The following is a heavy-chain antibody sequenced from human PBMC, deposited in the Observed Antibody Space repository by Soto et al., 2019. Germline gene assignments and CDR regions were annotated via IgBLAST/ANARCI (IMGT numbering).Heavy chain of an antibody. CDR3: ARDSPLSYQPLLLPKKAYYYYGMDV. CDR2: IYYSGST. D-gene: IGHD1-26*01. J-gene: IGHJ6*02. CDR1: GGSISSGDYY. Sequence: SETLSLTCTVSGGSISSGDYYWSWIRQPPGKGREWIGYIYYSGSTYYNPSLKSRVTISVDTSKNQFSLKLSSVTAVDTAVYYCARDSPLSYQPLLLPKKAYYYYGMDVWGQGTTVTVSS. V-gene: IGHV4-30-4*01.